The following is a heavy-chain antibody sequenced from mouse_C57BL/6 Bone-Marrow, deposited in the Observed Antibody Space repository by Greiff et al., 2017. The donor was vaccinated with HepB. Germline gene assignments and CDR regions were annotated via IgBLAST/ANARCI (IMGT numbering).Heavy chain of an antibody. CDR2: ISYDGNN. V-gene: IGHV3-6*01. CDR3: ARGRDYYFDD. Sequence: EVQLVESGPGLVKPSQSLSLTCSVTGYSITSGYYWNWIRQFPGNKLEWMGYISYDGNNNYNPSLKNRISITRDTSKNQFFLKLNSVTTEDTATYYCARGRDYYFDDWGQGTTLTVSS. J-gene: IGHJ2*01. CDR1: GYSITSGYY.